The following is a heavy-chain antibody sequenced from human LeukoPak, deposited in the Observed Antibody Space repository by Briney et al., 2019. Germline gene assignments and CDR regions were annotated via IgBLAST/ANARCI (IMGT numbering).Heavy chain of an antibody. J-gene: IGHJ4*02. Sequence: SETLSLTCAVYGGSFSGYHWSWIRQPPGKGLEWIGEINHSGSTNYNPSLKSRVTISVDTSKNQFSLKLSSVTAADTAVYYCASSSSGHDYWGQGTLVTVSS. CDR3: ASSSSGHDY. V-gene: IGHV4-34*01. CDR2: INHSGST. CDR1: GGSFSGYH. D-gene: IGHD6-25*01.